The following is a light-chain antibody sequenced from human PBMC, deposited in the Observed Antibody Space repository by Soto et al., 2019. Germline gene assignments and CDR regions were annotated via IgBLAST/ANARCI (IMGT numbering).Light chain of an antibody. J-gene: IGKJ3*01. CDR3: MQALQTPVT. Sequence: DLVMTQSPLSLPVTPGEPASISCRSSQSLLHSNGYNYLDWYLQKPGQPPQLLIYLGSNRASGVPDRFSGSGSGTDFTLKISRVEAEDVGVYYCMQALQTPVTFGPGTKVDIK. CDR1: QSLLHSNGYNY. V-gene: IGKV2-28*01. CDR2: LGS.